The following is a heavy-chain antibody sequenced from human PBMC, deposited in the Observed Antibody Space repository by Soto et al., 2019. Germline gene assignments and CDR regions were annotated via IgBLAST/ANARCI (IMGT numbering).Heavy chain of an antibody. CDR1: GFTFSSYA. CDR2: ISGSGGST. Sequence: EVQLLESGGGLVQPGGSLRLSCAASGFTFSSYAMNWVRQAPGKGLEWVSAISGSGGSTYYADSVKGRFTISRASSKNTLYLQMNSLRAEDTAVYYCATGISWSPALVLDIWGQGTMVTVSS. V-gene: IGHV3-23*01. J-gene: IGHJ3*02. CDR3: ATGISWSPALVLDI.